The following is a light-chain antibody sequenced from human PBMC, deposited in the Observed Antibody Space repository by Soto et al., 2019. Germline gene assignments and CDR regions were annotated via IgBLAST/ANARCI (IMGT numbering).Light chain of an antibody. Sequence: EIVMTQSPATLSVSPGERATLSCRASQSVSSNLAWYQQIPGQAPRLLIYGASTRATGIPVRFSGSGSETEFTLTISSLQSEDFAVYSCQQYNNWPPWTFGQGTQVEIK. V-gene: IGKV3-15*01. CDR3: QQYNNWPPWT. J-gene: IGKJ1*01. CDR2: GAS. CDR1: QSVSSN.